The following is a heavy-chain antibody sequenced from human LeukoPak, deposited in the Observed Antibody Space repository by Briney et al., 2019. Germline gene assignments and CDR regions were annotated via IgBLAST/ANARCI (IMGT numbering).Heavy chain of an antibody. CDR1: GGSISSYY. V-gene: IGHV4-59*08. CDR2: IYYSGST. D-gene: IGHD6-19*01. J-gene: IGHJ6*03. CDR3: ARRVAQGIAVAGNPFYYYYYMDV. Sequence: PSETLSLTCTVSGGSISSYYWSWTRQPPGKGLEWIGYIYYSGSTNYNPSLKSRVTISVDTSKNQFSLKLSSVTAADTAVYYCARRVAQGIAVAGNPFYYYYYMDVWGKGTTVTVSS.